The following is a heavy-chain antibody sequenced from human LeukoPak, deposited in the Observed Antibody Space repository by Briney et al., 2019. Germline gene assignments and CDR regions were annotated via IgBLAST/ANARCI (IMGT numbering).Heavy chain of an antibody. V-gene: IGHV3-23*01. J-gene: IGHJ4*02. D-gene: IGHD1-1*01. CDR2: ISGSGGST. CDR3: AKDRGEVWNDWTVTYYFDY. Sequence: PGGSLRLSCAASGFTFSSYAMSWVRQAPGKGLEWVSAISGSGGSTYYADSVKGRFTISRDNSKNTLYLQMNSMRAEDTAVYYCAKDRGEVWNDWTVTYYFDYWGQGTLVTVSS. CDR1: GFTFSSYA.